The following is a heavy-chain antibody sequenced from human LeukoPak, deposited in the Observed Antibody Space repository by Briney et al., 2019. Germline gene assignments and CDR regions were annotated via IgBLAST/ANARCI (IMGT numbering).Heavy chain of an antibody. D-gene: IGHD3-22*01. V-gene: IGHV1-18*01. Sequence: GASVKVSCKASVYTFTSYGISWVRQAPGQGLEWMGWISAYNGNTNYAQKLQGRVTMTTDTSTSTAYMELRSLRSDDTAVYYCTYDSSGYSDYWGQGTLVTVSS. CDR1: VYTFTSYG. CDR2: ISAYNGNT. J-gene: IGHJ4*02. CDR3: TYDSSGYSDY.